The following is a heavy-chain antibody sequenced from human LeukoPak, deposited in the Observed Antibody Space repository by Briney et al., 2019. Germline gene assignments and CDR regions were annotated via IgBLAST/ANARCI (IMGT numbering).Heavy chain of an antibody. Sequence: GASVKVSCKSSGGTFSSYAISWVRQAPGQGLEWMGGIIPIFGTANYAQKFQGRVTITADKSTSTAYMELSSLRSEDTAVYYCARVVTMVRGVMALDYWGQGTLVTVSS. J-gene: IGHJ4*02. CDR1: GGTFSSYA. CDR3: ARVVTMVRGVMALDY. V-gene: IGHV1-69*06. CDR2: IIPIFGTA. D-gene: IGHD3-10*01.